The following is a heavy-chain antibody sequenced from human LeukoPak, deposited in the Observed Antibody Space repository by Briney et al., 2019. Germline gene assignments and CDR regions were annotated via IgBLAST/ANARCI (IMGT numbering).Heavy chain of an antibody. Sequence: GGSLRLSCAASGFTFSSYAMSWVRQAPGKGLEWVSTFSGSGGSTYYADSVKGRFTISRDNSKNTLCLQMNSLRAEDTAVYYCAKAKYSSSYIPDYWGQGTLVTVSS. CDR2: FSGSGGST. CDR3: AKAKYSSSYIPDY. CDR1: GFTFSSYA. J-gene: IGHJ4*02. V-gene: IGHV3-23*01. D-gene: IGHD6-13*01.